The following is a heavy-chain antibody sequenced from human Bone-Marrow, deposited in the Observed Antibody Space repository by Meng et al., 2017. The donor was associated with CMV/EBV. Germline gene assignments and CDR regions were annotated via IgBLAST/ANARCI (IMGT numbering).Heavy chain of an antibody. CDR1: GYTFTGYY. CDR2: INPNSGGT. J-gene: IGHJ5*02. D-gene: IGHD2-2*01. V-gene: IGHV1-2*02. CDR3: ARVGCSSSSGYENNWFDP. Sequence: ASVKVSCKASGYTFTGYYMHWVRQAPGQGLEWMGWINPNSGGTHYVQKFQGRVTMTSDTSISTAYMGLSRLTSDDTAVYYCARVGCSSSSGYENNWFDPWGQGTLVTVSS.